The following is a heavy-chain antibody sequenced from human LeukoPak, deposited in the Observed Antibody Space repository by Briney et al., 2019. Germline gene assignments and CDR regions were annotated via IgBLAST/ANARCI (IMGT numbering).Heavy chain of an antibody. J-gene: IGHJ4*02. Sequence: GGSLRLSCSASGFTFSYYAMHWVRQAPGKGPEYVSAISSDGGSTYYADSVKGRFTISRDNSKNTLYLQMSSLRTEDTAVYSCVRTFGYCSSTSCYVFDYWGQGTLVTVSS. CDR3: VRTFGYCSSTSCYVFDY. V-gene: IGHV3-64D*09. CDR2: ISSDGGST. CDR1: GFTFSYYA. D-gene: IGHD2-2*01.